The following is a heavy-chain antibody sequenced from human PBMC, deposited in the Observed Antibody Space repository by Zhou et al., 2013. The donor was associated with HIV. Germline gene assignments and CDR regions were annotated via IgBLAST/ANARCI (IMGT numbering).Heavy chain of an antibody. CDR2: ISTYNGYT. Sequence: QVLLLQSGAELKKPGASVKVSCKASGYTFTRFGISWVRQAPGQGLEWMGWISTYNGYTNYAQFLQGRVTMTTETSTRTAFMELRSLTSDDTAVYYCARVPPSRFGGSGVSPPGPVDYWGQGSLVSVSS. CDR1: GYTFTRFG. V-gene: IGHV1-18*01. CDR3: ARVPPSRFGGSGVSPPGPVDY. J-gene: IGHJ4*01. D-gene: IGHD2-15*01.